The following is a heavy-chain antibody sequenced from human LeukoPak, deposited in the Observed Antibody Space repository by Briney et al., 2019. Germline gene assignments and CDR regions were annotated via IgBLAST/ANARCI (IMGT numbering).Heavy chain of an antibody. CDR1: GFTFSGSA. CDR3: TRLVEYYDSSGYYYTGYYYYGMDV. J-gene: IGHJ6*02. V-gene: IGHV3-73*01. D-gene: IGHD3-22*01. CDR2: IRSKANSYAT. Sequence: GGSLRLSCAASGFTFSGSAMHWVRQASGKGLEWVGRIRSKANSYATAYAASVKGRFTISRDDSKNTAYLQMNSLKTEDTAVYYCTRLVEYYDSSGYYYTGYYYYGMDVWGQGTTVTVSS.